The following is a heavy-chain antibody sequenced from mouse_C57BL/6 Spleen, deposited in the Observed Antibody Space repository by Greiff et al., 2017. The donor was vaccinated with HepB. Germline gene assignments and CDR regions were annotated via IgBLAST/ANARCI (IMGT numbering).Heavy chain of an antibody. Sequence: DVQLVESGGGLVKPGGSLKLSCAASGFTFSSYAMSWVRQTPEKRLEWVATISDGGSYTYYPDNVKGRFTISRDNAKNNLYLQMSHLKSEDTAMYYCAGYYGSSPAWFAYWGQGTLVTVSA. V-gene: IGHV5-4*01. D-gene: IGHD1-1*01. CDR1: GFTFSSYA. CDR3: AGYYGSSPAWFAY. CDR2: ISDGGSYT. J-gene: IGHJ3*01.